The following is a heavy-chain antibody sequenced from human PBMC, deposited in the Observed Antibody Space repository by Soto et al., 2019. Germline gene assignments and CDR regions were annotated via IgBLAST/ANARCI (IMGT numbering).Heavy chain of an antibody. Sequence: ASGKVSCKASGYTFTSYGISWVRQAPGQGLEWMGWISTYNGNTKYAQKLQGRVTMTTDTSTTTGYMELRSLRSDDTAVYYCARDRPTSSIRARDYYYAMDVWGQGTTVTVSS. CDR3: ARDRPTSSIRARDYYYAMDV. J-gene: IGHJ6*02. CDR2: ISTYNGNT. V-gene: IGHV1-18*01. CDR1: GYTFTSYG. D-gene: IGHD6-6*01.